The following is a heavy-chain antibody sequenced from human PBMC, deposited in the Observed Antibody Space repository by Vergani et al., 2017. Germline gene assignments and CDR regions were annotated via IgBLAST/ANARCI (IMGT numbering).Heavy chain of an antibody. Sequence: QVQLVQSGAEVKKPGASVKVSCKASGYTFTGYYMHWVRQAPGQGLEWMGWINPNSGGTNYAQKFQGRVTMTRDTSISTAYMELSTLRSDDTAVYYCARPLSAGYYYYYYMDVWGKGTTVTVSS. CDR2: INPNSGGT. D-gene: IGHD6-13*01. CDR3: ARPLSAGYYYYYYMDV. V-gene: IGHV1-2*02. J-gene: IGHJ6*03. CDR1: GYTFTGYY.